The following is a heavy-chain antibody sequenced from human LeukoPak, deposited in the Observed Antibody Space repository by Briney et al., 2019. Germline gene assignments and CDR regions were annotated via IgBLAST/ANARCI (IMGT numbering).Heavy chain of an antibody. Sequence: GGPLSPSFAAPEFPFSSYWRNWARRAPGKGLEWVASINHNGNVNYYVDSVKGRFTISRDNAKNSLYLQMSNLRAEDTAVYFCARGGGLDVWGQGATVTVSS. D-gene: IGHD3-16*01. V-gene: IGHV3-7*03. CDR2: INHNGNVN. CDR1: EFPFSSYW. CDR3: ARGGGLDV. J-gene: IGHJ6*02.